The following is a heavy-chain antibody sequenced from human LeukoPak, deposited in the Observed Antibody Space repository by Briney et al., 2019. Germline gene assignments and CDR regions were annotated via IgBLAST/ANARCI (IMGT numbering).Heavy chain of an antibody. Sequence: PGGSLRLSCAASGLTFSSYSMNWVRQAPGKGLEWVSYISSSSSTIYYADSVKGRFTISRDNAKNSLYLQMNSLRAEDTAVYYCARDTRYYDFWSGQSSAYFDYWGQGTLVTVSS. CDR1: GLTFSSYS. CDR3: ARDTRYYDFWSGQSSAYFDY. J-gene: IGHJ4*02. D-gene: IGHD3-3*01. CDR2: ISSSSSTI. V-gene: IGHV3-48*01.